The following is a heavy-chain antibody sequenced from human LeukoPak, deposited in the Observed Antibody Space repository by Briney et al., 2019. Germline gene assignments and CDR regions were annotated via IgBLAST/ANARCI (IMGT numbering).Heavy chain of an antibody. J-gene: IGHJ4*02. V-gene: IGHV3-23*01. Sequence: GGSLRLSCAASGFTFSNYGMSWVRQAPGKGLEWVSAISGRGGGTYYADSVKGRFTTSRDNSKNTLYLQMSSLRAEDTAVYYCAKALEMATISSDHWGQGTLVTVSS. D-gene: IGHD5-24*01. CDR2: ISGRGGGT. CDR1: GFTFSNYG. CDR3: AKALEMATISSDH.